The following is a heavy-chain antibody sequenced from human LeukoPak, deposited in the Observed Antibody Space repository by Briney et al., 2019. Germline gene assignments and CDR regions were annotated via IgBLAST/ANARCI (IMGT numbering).Heavy chain of an antibody. D-gene: IGHD3-22*01. CDR3: ARGSSGYYFDYFDY. CDR2: IYSGGST. J-gene: IGHJ4*02. Sequence: GGSLRLSCAASGFTVSSNYMSWVRQGPGKGLEWVSVIYSGGSTYYADSVKGRFTISRDNSKNTLYLQMNSLRAEDTAVYYCARGSSGYYFDYFDYWGQGTLVTVSS. CDR1: GFTVSSNY. V-gene: IGHV3-53*01.